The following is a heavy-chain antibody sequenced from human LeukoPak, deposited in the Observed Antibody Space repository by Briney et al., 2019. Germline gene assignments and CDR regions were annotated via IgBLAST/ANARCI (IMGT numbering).Heavy chain of an antibody. CDR1: GFTFSSYS. CDR2: ISSSSSYI. D-gene: IGHD2-15*01. CDR3: ARAAGIYYFDY. Sequence: GGSLRLSSAASGFTFSSYSMNWVRQAPGKGLEWVSSISSSSSYIYYADSVKGRFTISRDNAKNSLYLQMNSLRAEDTAVYYCARAAGIYYFDYWGQGTLVTVSS. J-gene: IGHJ4*02. V-gene: IGHV3-21*01.